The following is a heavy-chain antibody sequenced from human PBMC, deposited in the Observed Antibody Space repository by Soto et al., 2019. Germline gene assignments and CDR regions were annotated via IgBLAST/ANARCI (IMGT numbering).Heavy chain of an antibody. J-gene: IGHJ3*02. D-gene: IGHD3-22*01. CDR3: ASPPWDRGGFHVFNI. V-gene: IGHV1-69*13. CDR1: GGTFNSFT. CDR2: IVPIFRTP. Sequence: SSVKVSCKTSGGTFNSFTINWVRQAPGQGLEWMGGIVPIFRTPYYAQRFQGRFSITADESTNTAYMELNSLRSEDTAVYYCASPPWDRGGFHVFNIWGQGTFVIVSS.